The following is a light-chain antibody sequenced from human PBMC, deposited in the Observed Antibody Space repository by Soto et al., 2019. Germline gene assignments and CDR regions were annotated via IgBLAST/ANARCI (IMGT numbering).Light chain of an antibody. CDR3: LLSYHGARLRVV. CDR2: DTY. CDR1: TGPVTSGHY. Sequence: QTVVTQEPSLSVSPGGTVTLTCGSSTGPVTSGHYPYWFQQKPGQAPRTLIYDTYNKYSWTPARFSGSLLGGKGALTLSGAQPEDEADYYCLLSYHGARLRVVFGGGTQLTVL. V-gene: IGLV7-46*01. J-gene: IGLJ2*01.